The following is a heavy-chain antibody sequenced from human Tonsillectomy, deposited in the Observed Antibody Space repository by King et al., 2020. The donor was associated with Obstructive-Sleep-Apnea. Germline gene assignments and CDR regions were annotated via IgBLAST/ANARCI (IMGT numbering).Heavy chain of an antibody. CDR3: ARGGGGSGNY. Sequence: VQLQESGPGLVKPSQTLSLTCIVSGGSISSGGYYWIWIRQHPGKGVEWIGYIYYSGSTDYNPSLKSRFTISVDTSKNQFSLKLSSVTAADTAVYYCARGGGGSGNYWGQGTLVTVSS. J-gene: IGHJ4*02. CDR2: IYYSGST. CDR1: GGSISSGGYY. V-gene: IGHV4-31*03. D-gene: IGHD3-10*01.